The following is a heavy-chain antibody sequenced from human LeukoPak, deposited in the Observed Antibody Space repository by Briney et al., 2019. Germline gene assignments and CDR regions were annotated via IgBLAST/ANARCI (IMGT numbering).Heavy chain of an antibody. V-gene: IGHV3-64*01. J-gene: IGHJ6*02. D-gene: IGHD3-16*01. Sequence: PGGSLRLSCAASGFTFSSYAMHWVRQAPGKGLEYVSAISSNGGSTYYANSVKGRFTISRDNSKNTLYLQMGSLRAEDMAVYYCARVGLITFGGVPNYGMDVWGQGTTVTVSS. CDR2: ISSNGGST. CDR3: ARVGLITFGGVPNYGMDV. CDR1: GFTFSSYA.